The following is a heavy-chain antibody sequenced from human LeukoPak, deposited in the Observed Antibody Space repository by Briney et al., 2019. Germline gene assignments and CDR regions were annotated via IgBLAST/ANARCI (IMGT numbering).Heavy chain of an antibody. CDR2: ISDSGNT. CDR1: GFTVSSNY. V-gene: IGHV3-53*01. J-gene: IGHJ4*02. D-gene: IGHD2-21*01. Sequence: HPGGSLRLSCAASGFTVSSNYMSWVRQAPGKGLEWVSAISDSGNTYHADSVKGRFTISRDSSKNTLFLQMNRLRPEDAAVYYCAKAPVTTCRGAYCYPFDYWGQGTLVTVSS. CDR3: AKAPVTTCRGAYCYPFDY.